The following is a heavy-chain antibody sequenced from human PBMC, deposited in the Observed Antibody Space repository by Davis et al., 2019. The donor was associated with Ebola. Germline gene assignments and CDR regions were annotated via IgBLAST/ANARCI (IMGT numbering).Heavy chain of an antibody. CDR1: GFTFSDYY. CDR3: ARDLSVAAADFDY. V-gene: IGHV3-11*04. Sequence: GESLKISCAASGFTFSDYYMSWIRQAPGKGLEWVSYISSSGSTIYYADSVKGRFTISRDNAKNSLYLQMNSLRAEDTAVYYCARDLSVAAADFDYWGQGTLVTVSS. CDR2: ISSSGSTI. J-gene: IGHJ4*02. D-gene: IGHD6-13*01.